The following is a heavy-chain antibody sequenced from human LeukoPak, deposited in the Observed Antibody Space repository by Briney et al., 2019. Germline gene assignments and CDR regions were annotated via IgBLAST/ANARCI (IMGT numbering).Heavy chain of an antibody. Sequence: GGSLRLSCAASGFTFSDYYMSWIRQAPGKGLEWVSGISSSGSGGSTYYADSVKGRFTISRDNSKNTLYLQINSVRAEDTAVYYCARAYSSSWYDFWGQGTLVTVSS. CDR2: ISSSGSGGST. V-gene: IGHV3-23*01. D-gene: IGHD6-13*01. CDR1: GFTFSDYY. J-gene: IGHJ5*01. CDR3: ARAYSSSWYDF.